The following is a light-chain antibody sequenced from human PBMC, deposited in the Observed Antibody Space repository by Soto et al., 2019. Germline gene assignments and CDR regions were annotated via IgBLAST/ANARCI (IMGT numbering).Light chain of an antibody. CDR2: EAS. CDR3: SSYASSNTYV. V-gene: IGLV2-14*01. J-gene: IGLJ1*01. Sequence: QSALTQPASVSGSPGQSITISCTGASSDVGGYNYVSWYQQYPGKAPKLIIYEASSRPSGVSNRFSGSKSGNTASLTISGLQAEDEADYYCSSYASSNTYVFGTGTKLTVL. CDR1: SSDVGGYNY.